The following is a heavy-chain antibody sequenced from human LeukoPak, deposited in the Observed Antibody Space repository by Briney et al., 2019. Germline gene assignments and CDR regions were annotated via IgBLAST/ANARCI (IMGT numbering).Heavy chain of an antibody. CDR1: GFTFSSYS. Sequence: KAGGSLRLSCAASGFTFSSYSMNWVRQAPGKGLEWVSSISSSSSYIYYADSVKGRFTISRDNAKNSLYLQMNSLRAEDTAVYYCARDLRYSSSWYGDGAFDIWGQGTMVTVSS. J-gene: IGHJ3*02. D-gene: IGHD6-13*01. CDR3: ARDLRYSSSWYGDGAFDI. CDR2: ISSSSSYI. V-gene: IGHV3-21*01.